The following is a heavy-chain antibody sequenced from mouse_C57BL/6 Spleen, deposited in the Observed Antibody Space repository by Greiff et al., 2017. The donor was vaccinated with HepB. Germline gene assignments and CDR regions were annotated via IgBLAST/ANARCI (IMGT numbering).Heavy chain of an antibody. Sequence: QVQLQQPGAELVMPGASVKLSCKASGYTFTSYWMHWVKQRPGQGLEWIGEMDPSDSYTNYNQKFKGKSTLTVDKSSSTAYMQLSSRTSEDSAVYYCARYCGSSYGYFDVWGTGTTVTVSS. D-gene: IGHD1-1*01. CDR2: MDPSDSYT. J-gene: IGHJ1*03. V-gene: IGHV1-69*01. CDR1: GYTFTSYW. CDR3: ARYCGSSYGYFDV.